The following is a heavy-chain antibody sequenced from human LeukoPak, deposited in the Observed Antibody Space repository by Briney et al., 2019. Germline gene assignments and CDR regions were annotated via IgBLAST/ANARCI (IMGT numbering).Heavy chain of an antibody. CDR3: AKDSSSWYFDY. CDR1: GFTFSSYG. D-gene: IGHD6-13*01. CDR2: ISYDGSDK. Sequence: GGSLRLSCAASGFTFSSYGMHWVRQAPGKGLEWVTVISYDGSDKYYADSVKGRFTISRDNSKNTLYLQMNSLRTEDTAVYYCAKDSSSWYFDYWGQGTLVTVSS. J-gene: IGHJ4*02. V-gene: IGHV3-30*18.